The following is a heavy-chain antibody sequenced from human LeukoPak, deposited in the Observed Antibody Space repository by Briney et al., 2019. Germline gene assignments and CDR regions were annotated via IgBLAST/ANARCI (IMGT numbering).Heavy chain of an antibody. V-gene: IGHV4-34*01. J-gene: IGHJ5*02. CDR3: ARRRSSITIFGVVIIGDNWFDP. CDR1: GLSFSGYY. D-gene: IGHD3-3*01. CDR2: INHSGSA. Sequence: PSETLSLTCAVYGLSFSGYYWSWIRQPPGKGLEWIGEINHSGSANYNPSLKSRVTISVDTSNNHFSLKLSLVPAAAAAVYYCARRRSSITIFGVVIIGDNWFDPWREGTLV.